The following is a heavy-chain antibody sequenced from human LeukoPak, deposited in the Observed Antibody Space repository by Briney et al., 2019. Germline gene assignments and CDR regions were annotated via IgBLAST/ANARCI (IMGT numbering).Heavy chain of an antibody. CDR1: GGSISSGGYS. Sequence: SQTLSLTCAVSGGSISSGGYSWSWIRQPPGQGLEWIGYIYHSGTTYYNPSLKSRVTISVDRSKNQFSLKLSSVTAADTAVYYCARSSQAYCGGDCYRSDPWGQGTLVTVSS. D-gene: IGHD2-21*02. CDR3: ARSSQAYCGGDCYRSDP. J-gene: IGHJ5*02. V-gene: IGHV4-30-2*01. CDR2: IYHSGTT.